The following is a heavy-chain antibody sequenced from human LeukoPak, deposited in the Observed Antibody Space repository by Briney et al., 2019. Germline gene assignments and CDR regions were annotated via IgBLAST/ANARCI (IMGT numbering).Heavy chain of an antibody. J-gene: IGHJ4*02. CDR3: AKDVSAAIDG. CDR2: IWYDGSNK. Sequence: GGSLRLSCGASGFTFSSYGMHWVRQAPGKVLEWVAVIWYDGSNKYYADSVKGRFTISRDNSKNTLYLQMNSLRAEDTAVYYCAKDVSAAIDGWGQGTLVTVSS. CDR1: GFTFSSYG. D-gene: IGHD2-2*02. V-gene: IGHV3-30*02.